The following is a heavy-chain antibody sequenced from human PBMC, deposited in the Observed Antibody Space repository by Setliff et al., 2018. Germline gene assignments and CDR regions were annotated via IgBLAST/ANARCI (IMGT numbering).Heavy chain of an antibody. Sequence: GGSLRLSCAASGFSFSNCWVSWVRQAPGKGLEWLASINPHASEKYYVDSVKGRFTISRDNAKNSLYLQMNSLRAEDTAVYYCARDRASNSFYYYGLDVWGQGTTVTVSS. CDR2: INPHASEK. J-gene: IGHJ6*02. V-gene: IGHV3-7*01. D-gene: IGHD1-1*01. CDR1: GFSFSNCW. CDR3: ARDRASNSFYYYGLDV.